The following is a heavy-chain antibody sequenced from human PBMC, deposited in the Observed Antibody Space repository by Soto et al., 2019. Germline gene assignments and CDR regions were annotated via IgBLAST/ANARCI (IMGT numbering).Heavy chain of an antibody. D-gene: IGHD2-15*01. CDR3: ARDIEVVDFYYYGLDV. J-gene: IGHJ6*02. CDR1: GGTFSTYG. CDR2: IIPVLGTA. Sequence: QVQLVQSGAEVKKLGSSVKVSCTASGGTFSTYGISWVRQAPGQGLEWMGGIIPVLGTANYAQKFQGRVTITADESTTTAYMEVSALRSEDTAVYYCARDIEVVDFYYYGLDVWGQGTTVTVFS. V-gene: IGHV1-69*01.